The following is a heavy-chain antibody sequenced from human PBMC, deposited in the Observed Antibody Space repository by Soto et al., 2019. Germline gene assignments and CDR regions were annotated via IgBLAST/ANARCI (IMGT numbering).Heavy chain of an antibody. CDR1: GFTLSDHY. CDR2: TKNKAQRYTT. Sequence: EVQLVESGGGLVQPGGSLRLSCVVSGFTLSDHYIDWVREAPGKGLEWVGRTKNKAQRYTTEYAASVKGIFTITRDDSENSVYLQMNSLKTEDTAVYYCVRWDSGNPENWGQGTLVTVSS. V-gene: IGHV3-72*01. CDR3: VRWDSGNPEN. J-gene: IGHJ4*02. D-gene: IGHD1-26*01.